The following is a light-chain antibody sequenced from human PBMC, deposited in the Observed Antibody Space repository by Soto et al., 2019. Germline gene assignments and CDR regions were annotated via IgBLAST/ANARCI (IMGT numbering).Light chain of an antibody. CDR2: GAS. V-gene: IGKV3-11*01. J-gene: IGKJ5*01. Sequence: EIVLTQSPGTLSLSPGERATLSCRASQSVSNNYLAWYQQKPGQAPRLLIYGASNRATGIPARFSGSGSGTDFTLTISSLESEDFAIYYCQQRNEWPLTFGQGTRLEIK. CDR1: QSVSNNY. CDR3: QQRNEWPLT.